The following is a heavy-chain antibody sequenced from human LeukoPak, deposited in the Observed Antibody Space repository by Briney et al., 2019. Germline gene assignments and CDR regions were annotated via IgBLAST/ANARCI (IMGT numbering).Heavy chain of an antibody. J-gene: IGHJ6*03. CDR2: IHTSGST. D-gene: IGHD3-3*01. CDR1: GGSISSYY. Sequence: SETLSLTCTVSGGSISSYYWTWSRQPAGKGLEWIGRIHTSGSTNYNPSLKSRVTMSVDTSKKQFSLKLSSVTAADTAVYYCARAGDFWSGYPSRNYMDVWGKGTTVTVSS. CDR3: ARAGDFWSGYPSRNYMDV. V-gene: IGHV4-4*07.